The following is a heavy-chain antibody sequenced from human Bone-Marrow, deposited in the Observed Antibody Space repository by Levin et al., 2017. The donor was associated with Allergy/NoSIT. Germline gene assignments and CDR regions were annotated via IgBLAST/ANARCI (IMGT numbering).Heavy chain of an antibody. CDR3: ARARGEENDYEDYGPPPIKYFFDY. D-gene: IGHD4-17*01. Sequence: SETLSLTCSVSAASITTYHWNWIRQPPGKRLEWIGYVSDSGSTKYNPSLKNRVTISVDTSKRQSSLKVTSVTAADSAVYYCARARGEENDYEDYGPPPIKYFFDYWGPGTLVIVS. V-gene: IGHV4-59*01. J-gene: IGHJ4*02. CDR1: AASITTYH. CDR2: VSDSGST.